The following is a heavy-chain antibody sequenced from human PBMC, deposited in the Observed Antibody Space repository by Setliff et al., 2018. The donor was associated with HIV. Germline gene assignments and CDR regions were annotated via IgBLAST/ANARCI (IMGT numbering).Heavy chain of an antibody. CDR2: IWYDGSNK. Sequence: SLRLSCAASGFNFSTYDMHWVRQAPGKGLEWVAVIWYDGSNKYYGDSVKGRFTVSRDNYKNTVYLQMNSLRGEDTAVYYCARDVVNMKEDPGYFGYWGQGTLVTVSS. J-gene: IGHJ4*02. D-gene: IGHD3-9*01. CDR3: ARDVVNMKEDPGYFGY. CDR1: GFNFSTYD. V-gene: IGHV3-33*01.